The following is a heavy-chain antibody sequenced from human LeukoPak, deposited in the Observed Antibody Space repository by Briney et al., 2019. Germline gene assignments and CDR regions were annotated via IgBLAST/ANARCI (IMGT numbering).Heavy chain of an antibody. CDR1: GYTSTGYY. Sequence: GASVKVSCKASGYTSTGYYMHWVRQAPGQGLEWMGWINPNSGGTNYAQKFQGRVTMTRDTSISTAYMELSRLRSDDTAVYYCARVVWGAGYSSGWYSDYWGQGTLVTVSS. D-gene: IGHD6-19*01. V-gene: IGHV1-2*02. J-gene: IGHJ4*02. CDR2: INPNSGGT. CDR3: ARVVWGAGYSSGWYSDY.